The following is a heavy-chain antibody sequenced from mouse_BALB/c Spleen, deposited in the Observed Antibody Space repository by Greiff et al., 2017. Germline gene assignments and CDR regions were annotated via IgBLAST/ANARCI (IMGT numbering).Heavy chain of an antibody. D-gene: IGHD2-1*01. CDR1: GFTFSSYG. CDR2: INSNGGST. Sequence: EVQRVESGGGLVQPGGSLKLSCAASGFTFSSYGMSWVRQTPDKRLELVATINSNGGSTYYPDSVKGRFTISRDNAKNTLYLQMSSLKSEDTAMYYCAREDGNSAWFAYWGQGTLVTVSA. V-gene: IGHV5-6-3*01. CDR3: AREDGNSAWFAY. J-gene: IGHJ3*01.